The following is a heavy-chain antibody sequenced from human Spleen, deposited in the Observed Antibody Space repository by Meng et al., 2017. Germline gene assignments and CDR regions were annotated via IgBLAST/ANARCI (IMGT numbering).Heavy chain of an antibody. CDR1: GVALSGAY. V-gene: IGHV4-34*01. Sequence: QPPTWPAGLLKPSETLSLTRTVSGVALSGAYLSWIRQPPGKGLEWIGEINHRGKTTYNPSLKSRVTMSIDTPEKQFSLKLSSVTAADTAVYYCARDAGDLWGQGTLVTVSS. CDR2: INHRGKT. J-gene: IGHJ5*02. CDR3: ARDAGDL.